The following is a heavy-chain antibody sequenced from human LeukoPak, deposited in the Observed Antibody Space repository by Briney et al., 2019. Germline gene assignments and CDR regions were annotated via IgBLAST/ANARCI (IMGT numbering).Heavy chain of an antibody. CDR2: FFHSGSP. CDR3: ARRDSVRGYSYVPAAFDI. D-gene: IGHD5-18*01. Sequence: SETLSLTCTVSGGYIASYYWSWIRQPPGKGLEWIGYFFHSGSPNYNPSLKSRVTISIDTSQNQFSLKLNSVTAADTAVYYCARRDSVRGYSYVPAAFDIWGQGTMVTVSS. V-gene: IGHV4-59*01. CDR1: GGYIASYY. J-gene: IGHJ3*02.